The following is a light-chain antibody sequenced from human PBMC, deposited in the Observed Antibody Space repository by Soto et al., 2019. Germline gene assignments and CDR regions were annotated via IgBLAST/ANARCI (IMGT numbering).Light chain of an antibody. V-gene: IGLV2-14*01. CDR1: SSDVGAYNY. CDR3: SSYTTSTTVV. CDR2: DVN. Sequence: SVLTQPASVSGSPGQSITISCTGTSSDVGAYNYVSWYQQYPGKAPKLMIYDVNNRPSGVSYRFSGSKSGNTASLTISGLQAEDEADYYCSSYTTSTTVVFGGGTQLTVL. J-gene: IGLJ2*01.